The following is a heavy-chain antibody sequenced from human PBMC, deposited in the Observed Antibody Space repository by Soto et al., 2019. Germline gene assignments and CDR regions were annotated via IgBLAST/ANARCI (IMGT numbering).Heavy chain of an antibody. J-gene: IGHJ4*02. CDR3: AREHSSSWRFDY. Sequence: QVQLVQSGAGVKKPGASVKVSCKASGYTFTSYDINWVRQATGQGLEWMGWMNPNSGNTGYAQKFQGRVTMTRNTSKSTAYMELSSLRSEDTAVYYCAREHSSSWRFDYWGQGTLVTVSS. V-gene: IGHV1-8*01. D-gene: IGHD6-13*01. CDR2: MNPNSGNT. CDR1: GYTFTSYD.